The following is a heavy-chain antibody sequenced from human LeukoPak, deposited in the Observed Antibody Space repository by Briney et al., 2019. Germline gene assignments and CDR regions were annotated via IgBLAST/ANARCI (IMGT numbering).Heavy chain of an antibody. CDR3: AKAPVTTCRGAYCYPFDY. Sequence: PGGSLRLAWAASGFTLSSYAMSWVRQAAGKGLEWVSAISASGDTYKAGSVMAGFTISRDSSNNTLILQRNRLRPDDAAVYYCAKAPVTTCRGAYCYPFDYWGQGTLVTVSS. V-gene: IGHV3-23*01. CDR1: GFTLSSYA. CDR2: ISASGDT. J-gene: IGHJ4*02. D-gene: IGHD2-21*01.